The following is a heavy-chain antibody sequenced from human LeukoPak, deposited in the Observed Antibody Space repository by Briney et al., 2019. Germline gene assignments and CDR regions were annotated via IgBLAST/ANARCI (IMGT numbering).Heavy chain of an antibody. D-gene: IGHD6-13*01. Sequence: ASVKVSCKASGYTFTGYYMHWVRQAPGQGLEWMGWISAYNGNTNYAQKLQGRVTMTTDTSTSTAYMELRSLRSDDTAVYYCARDWSIAAAGDAFDIWGQGTMVTVSS. CDR2: ISAYNGNT. CDR3: ARDWSIAAAGDAFDI. CDR1: GYTFTGYY. V-gene: IGHV1-18*04. J-gene: IGHJ3*02.